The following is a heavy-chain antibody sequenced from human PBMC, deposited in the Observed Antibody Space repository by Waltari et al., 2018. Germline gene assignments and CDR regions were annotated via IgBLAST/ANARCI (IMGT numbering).Heavy chain of an antibody. CDR3: ARHGLSSIFVLDY. V-gene: IGHV3-30*03. CDR1: GFTFSRYC. Sequence: QVQLVESGGGVVQPGRSLRLSCAASGFTFSRYCMPWVRQAPGKGLEWVAVISYDGSNKYYADSVKGRFTISRDNSKNTLYLQMNSLRAEDTAVYYCARHGLSSIFVLDYWGQGTLVTVSS. D-gene: IGHD2-2*01. J-gene: IGHJ4*02. CDR2: ISYDGSNK.